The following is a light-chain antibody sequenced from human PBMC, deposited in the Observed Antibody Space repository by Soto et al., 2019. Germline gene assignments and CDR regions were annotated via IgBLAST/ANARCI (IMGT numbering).Light chain of an antibody. J-gene: IGKJ1*01. V-gene: IGKV1-5*01. CDR2: DAS. Sequence: DIQMTQSPSTLSASVGDRVTITCRASQSISSWLAWYQQKPGKAPKLLIYDASSLECGVPSRFSGSGSGTEFTLTISCLQPDDFATYYCQQNNSYSTFGQGTKVEIK. CDR1: QSISSW. CDR3: QQNNSYST.